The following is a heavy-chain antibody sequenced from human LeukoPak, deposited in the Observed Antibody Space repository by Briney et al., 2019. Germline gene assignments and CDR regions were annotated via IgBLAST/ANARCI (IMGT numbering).Heavy chain of an antibody. J-gene: IGHJ4*02. CDR2: ISGNNDRT. CDR1: GFNFSSYA. CDR3: AKGRDTMVRGLIITPLGF. V-gene: IGHV3-23*01. Sequence: GGSLRLSCAGSGFNFSSYAMSWVRQAPGKGLEWVSDISGNNDRTYYADSVKGRFTISRDNSKSTLYLQMNSLGAEDTAVYYCAKGRDTMVRGLIITPLGFWGQGTMVTVSS. D-gene: IGHD3-10*01.